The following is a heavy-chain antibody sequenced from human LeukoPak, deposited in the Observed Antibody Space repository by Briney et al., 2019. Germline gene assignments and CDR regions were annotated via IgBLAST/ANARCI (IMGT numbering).Heavy chain of an antibody. CDR3: ARPGVRGGPGSDY. CDR1: GYTFSDYY. D-gene: IGHD3-10*01. CDR2: INTITGNP. J-gene: IGHJ4*02. V-gene: IGHV7-4-1*02. Sequence: ASVKVSCKASGYTFSDYYMHWVRQAPGQGLEWMGWINTITGNPTYAQGFTGRFVFSLDTSVTTAYLQISSLKAEDTAVYFCARPGVRGGPGSDYWGQGTVVTVSS.